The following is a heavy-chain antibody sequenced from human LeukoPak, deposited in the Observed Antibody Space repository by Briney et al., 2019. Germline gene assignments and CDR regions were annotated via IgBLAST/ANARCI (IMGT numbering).Heavy chain of an antibody. J-gene: IGHJ1*01. CDR3: TRVTSSSWYFQH. D-gene: IGHD6-13*01. Sequence: GASVKVSCKASGYTFTGYYMHWVRQAPGQGLEWMGWINPNSGGTNYAQKFQGRVTMTRDTSISTAYMELSKLRSDDTAVYYCTRVTSSSWYFQHWGQGTLVTVSS. V-gene: IGHV1-2*02. CDR1: GYTFTGYY. CDR2: INPNSGGT.